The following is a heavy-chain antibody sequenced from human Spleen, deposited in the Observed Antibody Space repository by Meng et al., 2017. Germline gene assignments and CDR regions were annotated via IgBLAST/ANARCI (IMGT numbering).Heavy chain of an antibody. CDR2: IIPIFGRP. CDR1: GYTLTTYA. D-gene: IGHD3-10*01. CDR3: ARDQVNYFNY. V-gene: IGHV1-69*13. J-gene: IGHJ4*02. Sequence: QVQLVQSGAEVRKPGASVKVSCKASGYTLTTYAISWVRQAPGQGLEWMGGIIPIFGRPNYAQRFQGRLTITADESTSTAYMELSSLRSDDTAIYYCARDQVNYFNYWGQGTLVTVSS.